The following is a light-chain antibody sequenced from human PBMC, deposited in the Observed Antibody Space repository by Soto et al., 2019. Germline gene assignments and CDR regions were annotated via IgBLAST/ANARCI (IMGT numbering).Light chain of an antibody. CDR1: QTISTW. J-gene: IGKJ2*02. CDR3: QQYSSYSRT. V-gene: IGKV1-5*03. Sequence: DIQMTQSPSTLSASVGDRVIITCRASQTISTWLAWYQHKPGTAPKLLIYKASSLEAGVPSRSSGSGSGTEFTLTISTLQPDDFATYYCQQYSSYSRTFGQGTKVETK. CDR2: KAS.